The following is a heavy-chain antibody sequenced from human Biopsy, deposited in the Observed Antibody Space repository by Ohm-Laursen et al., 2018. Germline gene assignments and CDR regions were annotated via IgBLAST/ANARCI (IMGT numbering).Heavy chain of an antibody. V-gene: IGHV4-59*07. CDR2: IYYSGST. Sequence: SDTLSLTCTVSGGSTGSFFWSWIRQPPGKGLEWIGYIYYSGSTNYNPSLRSRVTISVDRSKNQFSLELSSVTAADMAVYYCARVGAGAPSIDYFDYWGQGALVTVSS. CDR3: ARVGAGAPSIDYFDY. CDR1: GGSTGSFF. D-gene: IGHD1-26*01. J-gene: IGHJ4*02.